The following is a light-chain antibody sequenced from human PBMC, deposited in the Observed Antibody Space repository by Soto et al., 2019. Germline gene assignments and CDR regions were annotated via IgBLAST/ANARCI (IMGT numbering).Light chain of an antibody. CDR3: QQYNNWPRT. Sequence: EIVMTQSPATLSVSPGERATLSCRASQSVRTNLAWYQQKAGQAPRLLISDASTRATGIPARFSGSGSGTEFTLTISSLQSEDFAIYYCQQYNNWPRTFGQGTKVDI. CDR1: QSVRTN. CDR2: DAS. J-gene: IGKJ1*01. V-gene: IGKV3-15*01.